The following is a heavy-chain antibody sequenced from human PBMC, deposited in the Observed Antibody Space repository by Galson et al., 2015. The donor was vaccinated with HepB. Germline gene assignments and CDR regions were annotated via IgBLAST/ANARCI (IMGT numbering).Heavy chain of an antibody. Sequence: SLRLSCAASGFTFSSYGMHWVRQAPGKGLEWVAVIWSDGSRKYYADSGKGRFTISRDNSKNTLFLQMNSLRDEDTAVFYCAREVNLGGRNCLGYWGQGTLVTVSS. D-gene: IGHD1-26*01. V-gene: IGHV3-33*01. CDR1: GFTFSSYG. CDR3: AREVNLGGRNCLGY. CDR2: IWSDGSRK. J-gene: IGHJ4*02.